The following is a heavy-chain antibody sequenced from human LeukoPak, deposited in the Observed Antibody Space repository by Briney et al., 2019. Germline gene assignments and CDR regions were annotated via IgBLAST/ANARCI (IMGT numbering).Heavy chain of an antibody. J-gene: IGHJ6*03. CDR1: GYTFTSYG. V-gene: IGHV1-18*01. CDR2: ISAYNGNT. CDR3: ARTQYSSSWSLAFRNYYYYMDV. D-gene: IGHD6-13*01. Sequence: ASVKVSCKASGYTFTSYGISWVRQAPGQGLEWMGWISAYNGNTNYAQKLQGRVTMTTDTSISTAYMELSRLRSDDTAVYYCARTQYSSSWSLAFRNYYYYMDVWGKGTTVTVSS.